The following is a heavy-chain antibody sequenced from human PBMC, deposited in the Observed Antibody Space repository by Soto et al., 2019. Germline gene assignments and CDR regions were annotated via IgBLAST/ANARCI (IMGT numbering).Heavy chain of an antibody. V-gene: IGHV1-18*01. D-gene: IGHD3-9*01. Sequence: VQLVQSGAEVKTPGASVKVSCKTSGYAFSAYSINWVRQGPGQGLEWMGWIIPYNGDTKYAQKFQDRLTMTTDTATTTAYMDLRSLRSDDTAVYYCVRGYDVLTGFCLFDYWGQGTLVTVSS. CDR2: IIPYNGDT. CDR1: GYAFSAYS. CDR3: VRGYDVLTGFCLFDY. J-gene: IGHJ4*02.